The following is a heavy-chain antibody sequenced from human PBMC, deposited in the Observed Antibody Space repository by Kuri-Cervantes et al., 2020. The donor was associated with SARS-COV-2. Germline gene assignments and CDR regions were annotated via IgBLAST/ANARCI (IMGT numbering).Heavy chain of an antibody. CDR1: GLTVSTNY. CDR2: IHGGGGT. Sequence: GGSLRLSCAASGLTVSTNYMNWVRQAPGKGLEWVSVIHGGGGTYYSDSVKGRFTISRDNSKNTLYLQMNSLRAEDTAVYYCARDPDYYDSSAFDYLGQGTLVTVSS. V-gene: IGHV3-66*02. J-gene: IGHJ4*02. D-gene: IGHD3-22*01. CDR3: ARDPDYYDSSAFDY.